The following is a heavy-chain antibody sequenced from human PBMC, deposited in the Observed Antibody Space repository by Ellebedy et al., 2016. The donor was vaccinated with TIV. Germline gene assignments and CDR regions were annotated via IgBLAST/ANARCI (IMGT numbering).Heavy chain of an antibody. D-gene: IGHD1-26*01. Sequence: ASVKVSCKASGYTFISYGITWVRQAPGQGREWMGWISAYNGDTEYAQKLQERVTMTTDTSTSTAHMELRSLRSDDTAVYYCARMVGASDYWGQGTLVTVSS. CDR1: GYTFISYG. CDR2: ISAYNGDT. CDR3: ARMVGASDY. V-gene: IGHV1-18*04. J-gene: IGHJ4*02.